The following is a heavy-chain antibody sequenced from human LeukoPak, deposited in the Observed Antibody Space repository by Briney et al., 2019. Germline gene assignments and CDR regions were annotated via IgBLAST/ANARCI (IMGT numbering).Heavy chain of an antibody. D-gene: IGHD1-26*01. CDR3: ARGGGGGSYSPTIYYYYGMDV. Sequence: SETLSLTCSVSGYSISRGYYWGWIRQPPGTGLEWIGTIFHTGSTYYNPSLKSRVTISVDTSKNQFSLKLNSVTAADTAVYYCARGGGGGSYSPTIYYYYGMDVWGQGTTVTVSS. V-gene: IGHV4-38-2*02. J-gene: IGHJ6*02. CDR2: IFHTGST. CDR1: GYSISRGYY.